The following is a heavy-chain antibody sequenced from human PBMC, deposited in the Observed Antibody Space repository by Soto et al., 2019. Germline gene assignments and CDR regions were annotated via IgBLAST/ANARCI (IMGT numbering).Heavy chain of an antibody. J-gene: IGHJ6*02. CDR3: ARHDCISTSCYYYYYYSMDV. V-gene: IGHV1-69*13. D-gene: IGHD2-2*01. Sequence: ASVKVSCKASGYTFTNYGLSWVRQAPGQGLEWMGGIIPIFDTANYAQKFQGRVTITADESTSTAYMELSSLRSEDTAVYYCARHDCISTSCYYYYYYSMDVWGQGTTVTVSS. CDR1: GYTFTNYG. CDR2: IIPIFDTA.